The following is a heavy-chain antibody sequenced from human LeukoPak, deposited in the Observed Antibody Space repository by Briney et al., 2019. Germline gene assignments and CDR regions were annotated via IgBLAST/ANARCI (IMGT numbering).Heavy chain of an antibody. V-gene: IGHV6-1*01. CDR1: GDSVSSNSAA. CDR3: ARARYSSSWQPPLDAFDI. Sequence: SQTLSLTCAISGDSVSSNSAAWNWIRQSPSRGLEWLGRTYYRSKWYNDYAVSVKSRITINPDTSKNQFSLQLNSVTPEDTAVYYCARARYSSSWQPPLDAFDIWGQGTMVTVSS. CDR2: TYYRSKWYN. D-gene: IGHD6-13*01. J-gene: IGHJ3*02.